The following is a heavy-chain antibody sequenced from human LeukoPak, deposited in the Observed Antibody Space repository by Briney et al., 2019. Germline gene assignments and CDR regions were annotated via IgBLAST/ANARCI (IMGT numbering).Heavy chain of an antibody. CDR3: AKGARPGYCSSTSCPEDYYYYMDV. CDR1: GFTFDDYA. D-gene: IGHD2-2*01. J-gene: IGHJ6*03. Sequence: GGSLRLSCAASGFTFDDYAMHWVRQAPGKGLEWVSGIRWNSGSIGYADSVKGRFTISRDNAKNSLYLQMNSLRAEDMALYYCAKGARPGYCSSTSCPEDYYYYMDVWGKGTTVTVSS. CDR2: IRWNSGSI. V-gene: IGHV3-9*03.